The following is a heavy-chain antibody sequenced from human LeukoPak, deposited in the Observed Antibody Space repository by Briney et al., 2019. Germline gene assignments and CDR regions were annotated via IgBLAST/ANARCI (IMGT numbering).Heavy chain of an antibody. CDR3: ARDRVAAASLDY. V-gene: IGHV4-61*01. D-gene: IGHD6-13*01. CDR1: GGSVSSGSYY. Sequence: SETLSLTCTVSGGSVSSGSYYWSWIRQPPGKGLEWIGYIYYSGSTNYNPSLKSRGTISVDTSKNQFSLKLSSVTAADTAVYYCARDRVAAASLDYWGQGTLVAVSS. J-gene: IGHJ4*02. CDR2: IYYSGST.